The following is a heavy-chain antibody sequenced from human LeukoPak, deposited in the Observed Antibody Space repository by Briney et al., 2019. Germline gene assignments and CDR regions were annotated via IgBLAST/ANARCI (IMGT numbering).Heavy chain of an antibody. V-gene: IGHV1-2*06. Sequence: ASVKVSCKASGGTFTGYYMHWVRQAPGQGLEWMGRINPNSGGTNYAQKFQGRVTMTRDTSISTAYMELSRLRSDDTAVYYCARKPCGGDCYYYFDYWGQGTLVTVSS. D-gene: IGHD2-21*02. CDR3: ARKPCGGDCYYYFDY. CDR1: GGTFTGYY. J-gene: IGHJ4*02. CDR2: INPNSGGT.